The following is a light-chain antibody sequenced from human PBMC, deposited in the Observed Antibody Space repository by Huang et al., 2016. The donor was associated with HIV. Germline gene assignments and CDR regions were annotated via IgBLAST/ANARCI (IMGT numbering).Light chain of an antibody. CDR1: QSIGKF. CDR2: DAS. V-gene: IGKV3-11*01. CDR3: HQRTNWLPYT. J-gene: IGKJ2*01. Sequence: EIVLTQSPATLSLSPGQRATLSCRASQSIGKFLAWYQQRPGQPPRLLIYDASNRATGVPSRFSGRGFGTDFTLTISNLGPEDFAVYYCHQRTNWLPYTFGQGTKLEIK.